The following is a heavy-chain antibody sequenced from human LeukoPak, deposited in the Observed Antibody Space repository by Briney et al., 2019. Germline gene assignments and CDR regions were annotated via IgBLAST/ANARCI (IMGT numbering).Heavy chain of an antibody. J-gene: IGHJ4*02. V-gene: IGHV3-66*01. D-gene: IGHD3-10*01. CDR3: ARPSSLDGSGRYYIDY. CDR1: GFTVSNNF. CDR2: THSDGTT. Sequence: PGGPLRLSCAVSGFTVSNNFMNWVRQAPGKGLEWVSVTHSDGTTYFADSVQGRFTISRDNSKNTLYLQMNSLRDEDTAVYYCARPSSLDGSGRYYIDYWGQGTLVTVSS.